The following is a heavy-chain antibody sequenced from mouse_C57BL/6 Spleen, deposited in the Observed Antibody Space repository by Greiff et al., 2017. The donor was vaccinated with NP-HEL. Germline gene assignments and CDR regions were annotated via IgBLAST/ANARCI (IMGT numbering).Heavy chain of an antibody. CDR1: GYTFTSYW. V-gene: IGHV1-50*01. J-gene: IGHJ3*01. D-gene: IGHD1-1*01. CDR3: ARIPGSSAWFAY. Sequence: QVHVKQPGAELVKPGASVKLSCKASGYTFTSYWMQWVKQRPGQGLEWIGEIDPSDSYTNYNQKFKGKATLTVDTSSSTAYMQLSSLTSEDSAVYYCARIPGSSAWFAYWGQGTLVTVSA. CDR2: IDPSDSYT.